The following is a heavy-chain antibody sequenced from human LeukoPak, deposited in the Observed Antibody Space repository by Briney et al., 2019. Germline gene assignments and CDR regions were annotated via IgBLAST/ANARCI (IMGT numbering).Heavy chain of an antibody. V-gene: IGHV3-7*01. Sequence: GESLRLSCTASGFTFTTYWMSWVRHPPGRGLEWVANRKQDGTEKYYVDSVKGRFTISRDNAKNSLYLQMNSLRVEDTATYYCAKVAHYYYGSESYYFFEHWGQGTPVTASS. CDR2: RKQDGTEK. CDR3: AKVAHYYYGSESYYFFEH. J-gene: IGHJ4*02. D-gene: IGHD3-10*01. CDR1: GFTFTTYW.